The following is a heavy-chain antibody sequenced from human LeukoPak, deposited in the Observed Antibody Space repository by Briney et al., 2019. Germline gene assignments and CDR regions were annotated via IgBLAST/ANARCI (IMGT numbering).Heavy chain of an antibody. J-gene: IGHJ4*02. Sequence: SETLSLTCTVSGGSISSSSYYWGWIRQPPGKGLEWIGSIYYSGSTYYNPSLKSRVTISVDTSKNQFSLKLSSVTAADTAVYYCARAKSYGSGSYYGLSYWGQGTLVTVSS. CDR1: GGSISSSSYY. CDR3: ARAKSYGSGSYYGLSY. V-gene: IGHV4-39*01. D-gene: IGHD3-10*01. CDR2: IYYSGST.